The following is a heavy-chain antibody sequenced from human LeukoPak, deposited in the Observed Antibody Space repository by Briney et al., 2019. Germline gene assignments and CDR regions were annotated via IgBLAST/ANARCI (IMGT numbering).Heavy chain of an antibody. V-gene: IGHV4-59*01. CDR2: IYYSGST. D-gene: IGHD2-2*02. CDR3: ARTTVHCSSTSCYTEYFQH. Sequence: SETLSLTCIVSGGSISSYYWSWIRQPPGKGREWIGYIYYSGSTNYNPSLKSRVTISVDTSKNQFSLKLSSVTAAHKAVYYCARTTVHCSSTSCYTEYFQHWGQGTLVTVSS. CDR1: GGSISSYY. J-gene: IGHJ1*01.